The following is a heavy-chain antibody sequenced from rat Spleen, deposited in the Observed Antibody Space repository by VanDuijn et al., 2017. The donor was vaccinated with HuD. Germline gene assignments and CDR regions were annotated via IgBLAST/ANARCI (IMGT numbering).Heavy chain of an antibody. J-gene: IGHJ3*01. Sequence: EVQLVESGGGLVQPGRSLKLSCAASGFTFSDYAMAWVRQAPTKGLEWVAAITPSGLTTHYRDSMKGRFTISRENAKATLYLQMHSLRSEDTATYYCATAGTRISRFAYWGQGTLVTVSS. D-gene: IGHD1-4*01. V-gene: IGHV5-19*01. CDR1: GFTFSDYA. CDR2: ITPSGLTT. CDR3: ATAGTRISRFAY.